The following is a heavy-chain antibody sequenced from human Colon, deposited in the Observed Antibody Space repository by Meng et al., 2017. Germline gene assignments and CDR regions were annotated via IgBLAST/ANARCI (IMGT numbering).Heavy chain of an antibody. CDR2: IGGGNGNT. V-gene: IGHV1-3*01. CDR1: GFPFTIYA. Sequence: QVRLLQSGPEVKKPGASGQLSCKPSGFPFTIYAIPWVRQAPGQSLEWIGWIGGGNGNTKYSQKFQERLTITRDTSASTAYMELSGLKSEDTAVYYCARDLYTSGRFDYWGQGTLVTVSS. D-gene: IGHD3-10*01. J-gene: IGHJ4*02. CDR3: ARDLYTSGRFDY.